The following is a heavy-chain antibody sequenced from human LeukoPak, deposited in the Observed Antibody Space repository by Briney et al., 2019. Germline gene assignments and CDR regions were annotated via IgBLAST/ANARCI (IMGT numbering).Heavy chain of an antibody. D-gene: IGHD2-15*01. Sequence: PSETLSLTCSVTGGSSKIENYYWAWIRQSPGKGLEWIGGMHYTGNTKYAPSLKSRVTLSIDTSKNEISLKLKSVTAADTAVYYCARGLYCVGDSCYPGNYFDYWGQGTLVTVSS. V-gene: IGHV4-39*01. CDR3: ARGLYCVGDSCYPGNYFDY. J-gene: IGHJ4*02. CDR1: GGSSKIENYY. CDR2: MHYTGNT.